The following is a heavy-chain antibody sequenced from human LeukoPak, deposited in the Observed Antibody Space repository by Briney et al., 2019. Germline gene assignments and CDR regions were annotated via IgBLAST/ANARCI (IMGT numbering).Heavy chain of an antibody. V-gene: IGHV4-34*01. CDR1: GGSFSGYY. D-gene: IGHD1-1*01. CDR3: SSERVLRY. Sequence: SETLSLTCAVYGGSFSGYYWSWIRQPPGKGLEWIGEINHSGSTNYNPSLKSRVTISVDTSKNQFSLKLSSVTAADTAVYYCSSERVLRYWGQGTLVTVSS. J-gene: IGHJ4*02. CDR2: INHSGST.